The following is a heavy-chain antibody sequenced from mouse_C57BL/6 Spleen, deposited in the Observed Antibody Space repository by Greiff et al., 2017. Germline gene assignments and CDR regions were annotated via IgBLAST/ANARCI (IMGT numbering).Heavy chain of an antibody. CDR2: INPNNGGT. V-gene: IGHV1-26*01. J-gene: IGHJ3*01. Sequence: EVQLQQSGPELVKPGASVKISCKASGYTFTDYYMNWVKQSHGKSLEWIGDINPNNGGTSYNQKFKGKATLTVDKSSSTAYMELRSLTSEDSAVYYCARGGLLPWFAYWGQGTLVTVSA. CDR3: ARGGLLPWFAY. CDR1: GYTFTDYY. D-gene: IGHD2-10*01.